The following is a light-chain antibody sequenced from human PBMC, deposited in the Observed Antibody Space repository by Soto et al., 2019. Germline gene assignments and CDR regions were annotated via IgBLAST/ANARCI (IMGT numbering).Light chain of an antibody. CDR1: QSVSSSY. CDR3: QQYGSSGT. J-gene: IGKJ1*01. CDR2: GAS. V-gene: IGKV3-20*01. Sequence: EIVLTQSPGTLSLSPGERATLSCRASQSVSSSYLAWYQQKPGQAPRGRIYGASSRATGIPVRLSGSGSETDFTLTISRLEPEDFAVYYCQQYGSSGTFGQGTKVDIK.